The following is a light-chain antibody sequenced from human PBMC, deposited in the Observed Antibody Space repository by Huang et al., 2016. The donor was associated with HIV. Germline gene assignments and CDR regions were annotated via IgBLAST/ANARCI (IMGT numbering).Light chain of an antibody. J-gene: IGKJ5*01. CDR3: QQSYSMPIT. CDR2: DSS. V-gene: IGKV1-39*01. CDR1: QPINTY. Sequence: DIQVTQSPSFLSASVGDRVTITCRASQPINTYLNWYQQKPGKAPKLLIYDSSTLQSGVPSRFSGSGSGTDFTLTISSLQPEDFATYYCQQSYSMPITFGLGTRLEI.